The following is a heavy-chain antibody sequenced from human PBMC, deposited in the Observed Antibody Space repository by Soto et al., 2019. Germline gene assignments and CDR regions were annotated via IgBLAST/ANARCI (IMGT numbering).Heavy chain of an antibody. CDR3: ARFGYCSSTSCYANYYYYYMDV. D-gene: IGHD2-2*03. V-gene: IGHV4-31*03. CDR2: IYYSGST. J-gene: IGHJ6*03. CDR1: GGSISSGGYY. Sequence: SETLSLTCTVSGGSISSGGYYWSWIRQHPGKGLEWIGYIYYSGSTYYNPSLKSRVTISVDTSKNQFSLKLSSVTAADTAVYYCARFGYCSSTSCYANYYYYYMDVWGKGTTVTVSS.